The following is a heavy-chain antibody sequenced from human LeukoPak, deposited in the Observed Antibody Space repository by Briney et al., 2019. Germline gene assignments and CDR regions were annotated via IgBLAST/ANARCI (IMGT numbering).Heavy chain of an antibody. J-gene: IGHJ4*02. D-gene: IGHD6-13*01. V-gene: IGHV3-23*01. CDR1: GFTFSDYY. Sequence: TGGSLRLSCAASGFTFSDYYMSWIRQAPGKGLEWVSTISSSGGTTHYADSVKGRFTISRDNSKNTLYLQMNSLRAEDTAVYYCANAPVYSSSWYGFYYWGQGTQVTVSS. CDR2: ISSSGGTT. CDR3: ANAPVYSSSWYGFYY.